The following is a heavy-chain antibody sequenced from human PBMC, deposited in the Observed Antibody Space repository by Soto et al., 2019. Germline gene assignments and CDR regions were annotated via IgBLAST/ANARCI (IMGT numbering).Heavy chain of an antibody. V-gene: IGHV1-18*01. J-gene: IGHJ6*02. Sequence: QVQLVQSGAEVKKPGASVKVSCKASGYTFSSYGISWVRQARGQGLEWMGWISAHNGNTNYAQKFQGRVTMTTDTFTSTAYMEVRSLRSDETAVDYCARKDGWFGTYGMDVWGQGTTVTVSS. CDR1: GYTFSSYG. D-gene: IGHD3-10*01. CDR2: ISAHNGNT. CDR3: ARKDGWFGTYGMDV.